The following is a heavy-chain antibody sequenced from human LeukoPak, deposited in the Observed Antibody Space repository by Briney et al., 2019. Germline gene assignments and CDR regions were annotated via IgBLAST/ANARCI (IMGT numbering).Heavy chain of an antibody. V-gene: IGHV3-21*01. D-gene: IGHD3-9*01. CDR2: ISRSSSYI. CDR1: GFTFSSYS. J-gene: IGHJ4*02. Sequence: GGSLRLSCAASGFTFSSYSMNWVRQAPGKGLEGVSSISRSSSYIYYADSVKGRFTISRDNAKNSLYLQMNSLRAEDTAVYYFSIKQKTAYDIFDYWGQGTLVTVSS. CDR3: SIKQKTAYDIFDY.